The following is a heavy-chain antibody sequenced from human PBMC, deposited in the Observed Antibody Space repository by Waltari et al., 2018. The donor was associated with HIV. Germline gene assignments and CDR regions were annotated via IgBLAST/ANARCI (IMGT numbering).Heavy chain of an antibody. CDR3: ARGDQSYPRLWFGEFGMDV. J-gene: IGHJ6*02. CDR1: GYSISSGYY. Sequence: QVQLQESGPGLVKPSETLSLTCTVSGYSISSGYYWGWIRQPPGKGLEWIGSSYHSGRTYYNPSLKCGVTRAVDTSKNQCSRKLSSVTAADTAVYYCARGDQSYPRLWFGEFGMDVWGQGTTVTVSS. V-gene: IGHV4-38-2*02. CDR2: SYHSGRT. D-gene: IGHD3-10*01.